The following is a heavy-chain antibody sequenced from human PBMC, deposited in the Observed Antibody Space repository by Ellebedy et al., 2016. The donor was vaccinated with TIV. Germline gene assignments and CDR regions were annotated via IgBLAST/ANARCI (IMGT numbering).Heavy chain of an antibody. Sequence: PGGSLRLSCAASGFTFSGFAIHFVSQASGKGLEWVGRIRSKANNYATEYTASVKGRFTVSRDDSENTLYLQMNSLKPEDTAVYYCSTDRMTATGNSLDYWGQGTLVTVSS. CDR3: STDRMTATGNSLDY. V-gene: IGHV3-73*01. CDR1: GFTFSGFA. D-gene: IGHD6-13*01. CDR2: IRSKANNYAT. J-gene: IGHJ4*02.